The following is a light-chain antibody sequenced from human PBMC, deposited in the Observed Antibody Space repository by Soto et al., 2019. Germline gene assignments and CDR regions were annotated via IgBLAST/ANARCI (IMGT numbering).Light chain of an antibody. CDR2: EVS. CDR1: NSDVGSYNL. J-gene: IGLJ1*01. Sequence: QSVLTQPASVSGSPGQSITISCTGTNSDVGSYNLVSWYQQHPGKAHKVIIYEVSERPSGVSDRFPGSKSGNTASLMISGLQAEDEADYYCCSYAGSSTQSYVFGSGTKVTVL. CDR3: CSYAGSSTQSYV. V-gene: IGLV2-23*02.